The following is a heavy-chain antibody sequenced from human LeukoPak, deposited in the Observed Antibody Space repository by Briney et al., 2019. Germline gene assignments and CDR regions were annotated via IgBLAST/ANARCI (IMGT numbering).Heavy chain of an antibody. D-gene: IGHD2-8*01. CDR3: ARVYGTNGLAPFDI. Sequence: GGSLRLSCAASGFTFSSYEMNWVRQAPGKGLEWVSYISSSGSTIYYADSVKGRFTISRDNAKNSLYLQMSSLRAEDTAVYYCARVYGTNGLAPFDIWGQGTMVTVSS. CDR1: GFTFSSYE. CDR2: ISSSGSTI. V-gene: IGHV3-48*03. J-gene: IGHJ3*02.